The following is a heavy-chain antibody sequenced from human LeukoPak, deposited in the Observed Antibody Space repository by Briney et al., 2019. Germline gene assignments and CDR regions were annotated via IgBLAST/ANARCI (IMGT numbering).Heavy chain of an antibody. Sequence: SETLSLTCTVSDGSISRSSYYWDWIRQPPGKGLEWIGSIYYSGSTYYNPSLKSRVTISVDTSKNQFSLKLSSVTAADTAVYYCARSGYPGRLLDYWGQGTLVTVSS. CDR2: IYYSGST. CDR3: ARSGYPGRLLDY. J-gene: IGHJ4*02. D-gene: IGHD3-3*01. V-gene: IGHV4-39*07. CDR1: DGSISRSSYY.